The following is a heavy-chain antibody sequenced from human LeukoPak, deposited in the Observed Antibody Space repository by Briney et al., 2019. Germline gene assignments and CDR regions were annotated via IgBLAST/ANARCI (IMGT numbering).Heavy chain of an antibody. CDR2: IIPIFGTA. D-gene: IGHD2-2*01. V-gene: IGHV1-69*13. CDR1: GGTFSSYA. Sequence: GASVKVSCKASGGTFSSYAISWVRQAPGQGLEWMGGIIPIFGTANYAQKFQGRVTITADESTSTAYMELSSLRSEDTAVYYCAGCSSTSCPDWDYYYGMDVWGQGTTVTVSS. J-gene: IGHJ6*02. CDR3: AGCSSTSCPDWDYYYGMDV.